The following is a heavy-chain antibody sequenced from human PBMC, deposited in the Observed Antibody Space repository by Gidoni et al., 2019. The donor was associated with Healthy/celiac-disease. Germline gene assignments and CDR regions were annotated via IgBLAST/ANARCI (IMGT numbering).Heavy chain of an antibody. CDR1: GVTFSSYA. D-gene: IGHD4-4*01. J-gene: IGHJ4*02. V-gene: IGHV3-23*01. Sequence: EVQLLEAGGGLVQPGGSLRLSCAASGVTFSSYAMSWVRQAPGKGLEWVSAISGSGGSTYYADSVKGRFTIYRDNSKNTLYLQMNSLRAEDTAVYYCAKVPMTTVTGLVDYWGQGTLVTVSS. CDR3: AKVPMTTVTGLVDY. CDR2: ISGSGGST.